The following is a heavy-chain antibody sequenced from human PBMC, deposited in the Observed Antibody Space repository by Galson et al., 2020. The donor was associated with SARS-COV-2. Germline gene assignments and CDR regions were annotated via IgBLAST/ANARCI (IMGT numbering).Heavy chain of an antibody. J-gene: IGHJ4*02. CDR3: AKLGSSSWYDWSAY. Sequence: GGSLRLSCAASGFTFDDYAMHWVRQAPGKGLEWVSGISWNSGSIGYADSVKGRFTISRDNAKNSLYLQMNSLRAEDTALYYCAKLGSSSWYDWSAYWGQGTLVTVSS. CDR2: ISWNSGSI. CDR1: GFTFDDYA. V-gene: IGHV3-9*01. D-gene: IGHD6-13*01.